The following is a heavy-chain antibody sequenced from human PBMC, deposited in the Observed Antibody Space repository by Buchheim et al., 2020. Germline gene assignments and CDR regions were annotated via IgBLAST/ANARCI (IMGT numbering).Heavy chain of an antibody. CDR3: ARVGCSSTSCYRYYYYGMDV. CDR1: GCSISRGDYY. J-gene: IGHJ6*02. V-gene: IGHV4-31*03. D-gene: IGHD2-2*02. Sequence: QVQLQESGPGLVKPSQTLSLTCTVSGCSISRGDYYWSWIRQHPGKVLERIGYLYYSGSTYYNPSLKSRVIISVDTSTNQFSLKLSSVTSADTAVYYFARVGCSSTSCYRYYYYGMDVWGQGTT. CDR2: LYYSGST.